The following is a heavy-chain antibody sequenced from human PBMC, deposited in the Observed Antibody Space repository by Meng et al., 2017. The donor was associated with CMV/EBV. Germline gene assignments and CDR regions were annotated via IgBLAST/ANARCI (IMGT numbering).Heavy chain of an antibody. CDR3: ARDEYSSSWYYFDH. D-gene: IGHD6-13*01. V-gene: IGHV3-21*01. J-gene: IGHJ4*02. CDR2: ISSSGSYI. CDR1: GFTFSSYT. Sequence: GESLKISCAASGFTFSSYTMNWVRQAPGKGLEWVSSISSSGSYIYYADSVKGRFTISRDNAKNSLYLQMNSLRAEDTAVYYCARDEYSSSWYYFDHWGQGTLVTVSS.